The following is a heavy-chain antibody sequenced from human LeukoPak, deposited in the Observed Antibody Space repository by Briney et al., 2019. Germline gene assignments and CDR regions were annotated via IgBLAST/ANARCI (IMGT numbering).Heavy chain of an antibody. CDR3: ARGPPWYFDL. D-gene: IGHD6-25*01. V-gene: IGHV3-74*01. CDR2: INGDGSST. CDR1: GFTFSSYW. Sequence: GGSLRLSCAASGFTFSSYWMHWVRHAPGKGLVWVSRINGDGSSTAYADSVKGRFTISRDNAKNTLYLQMNSLTAEDTAVYYCARGPPWYFDLWGRGTLDTVSS. J-gene: IGHJ2*01.